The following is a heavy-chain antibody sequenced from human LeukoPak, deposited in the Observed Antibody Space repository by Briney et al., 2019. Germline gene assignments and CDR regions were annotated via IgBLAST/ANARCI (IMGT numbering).Heavy chain of an antibody. V-gene: IGHV7-4-1*02. CDR3: ARGPPFYGDYPKEAFDI. D-gene: IGHD4-17*01. CDR2: INTNTGNP. J-gene: IGHJ3*02. Sequence: ASVKVSCKASGYTFTSYGISWVRQAPGQGLEWMGWINTNTGNPTYAQGFTGRFVFSLDTSVSTAYLQISSLKAGDTAVYYCARGPPFYGDYPKEAFDIWGQGTMVTVSS. CDR1: GYTFTSYG.